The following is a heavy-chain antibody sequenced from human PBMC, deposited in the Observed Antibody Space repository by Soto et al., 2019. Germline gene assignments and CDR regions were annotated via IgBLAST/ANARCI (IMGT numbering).Heavy chain of an antibody. J-gene: IGHJ5*02. CDR3: ARSSVGYYDILTGYYNWFDP. D-gene: IGHD3-9*01. V-gene: IGHV4-59*01. CDR2: IYYSGST. CDR1: GGSISSYY. Sequence: PSETQSLTCPVSGGSISSYYWSWIRQPPGKGLEWIGYIYYSGSTNYNPSLKSRVTISVDTSKNQFSLKLSSVTAADTAVYYCARSSVGYYDILTGYYNWFDPWGQGTLVTVSS.